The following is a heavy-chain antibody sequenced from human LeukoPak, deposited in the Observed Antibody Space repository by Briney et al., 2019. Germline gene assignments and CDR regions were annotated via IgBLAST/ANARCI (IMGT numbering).Heavy chain of an antibody. J-gene: IGHJ4*02. CDR1: GFTFSSYS. D-gene: IGHD3-22*01. V-gene: IGHV3-48*01. CDR2: ISSSNSTL. CDR3: ARDRQWLLNY. Sequence: GGSLRLSCAASGFTFSSYSMNWVRQAPGKGLEWVSYISSSNSTLYYADSVKGRFTISRDNAKSSLYLQRNSLRAEDTAVYYCARDRQWLLNYWGQGTLVTVSS.